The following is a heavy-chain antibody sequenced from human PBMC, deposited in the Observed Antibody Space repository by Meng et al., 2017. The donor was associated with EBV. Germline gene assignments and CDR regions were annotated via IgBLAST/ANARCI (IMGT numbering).Heavy chain of an antibody. CDR1: GGTFSGDA. CDR3: ASESGRGFTPDY. V-gene: IGHV1-69*01. Sequence: EQLVQSGAVLECGRSSLKASCKTSGGTFSGDAVSWVRQAPGQGLEWMGGLIPMSDAPHYAQKFQGRVTMTADESTNTHYMDLSGLRFEDTAVYYCASESGRGFTPDYWGQGTLVTVSS. D-gene: IGHD3-10*01. J-gene: IGHJ4*02. CDR2: LIPMSDAP.